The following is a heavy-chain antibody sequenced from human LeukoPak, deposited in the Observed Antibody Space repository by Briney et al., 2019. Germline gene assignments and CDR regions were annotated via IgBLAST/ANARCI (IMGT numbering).Heavy chain of an antibody. Sequence: SETLSLTRAVSGYSISSGYYWGWIRQPPGKGLEWIGSIYHSGSTYYNPSLKSRVTISVDTSKNQFSLKLSSVTAADTAVYYCARILRAVAGTKDYWGQGTLVTVSS. D-gene: IGHD6-19*01. V-gene: IGHV4-38-2*01. CDR3: ARILRAVAGTKDY. CDR2: IYHSGST. CDR1: GYSISSGYY. J-gene: IGHJ4*02.